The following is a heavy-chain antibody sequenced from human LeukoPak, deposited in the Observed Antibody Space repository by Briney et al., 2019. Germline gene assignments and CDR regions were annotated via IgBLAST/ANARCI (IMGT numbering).Heavy chain of an antibody. CDR3: ARGCSRSGCPLLDY. CDR1: GFTVSGYG. V-gene: IGHV3-30*01. CDR2: MTSDGTKI. Sequence: GGSLRLSCAASGFTVSGYGMPWVRQAPGKGPEWVAAMTSDGTKIYYADSVKGRFTFSRDTSRNTLFLQMNSLRAEDTALYYCARGCSRSGCPLLDYWGQGTLVTVSS. D-gene: IGHD6-19*01. J-gene: IGHJ4*02.